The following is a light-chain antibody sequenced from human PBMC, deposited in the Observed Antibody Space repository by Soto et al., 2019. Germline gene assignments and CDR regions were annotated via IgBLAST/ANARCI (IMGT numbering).Light chain of an antibody. CDR2: AAF. J-gene: IGKJ1*01. CDR1: QGISST. Sequence: IQLTQCPSLLSASVGDRGTIPSRASQGISSTLAWYQHKPGKDPKLLIYAAFTLQSGVPSRFSGSGSGTELTLTISSLQPEDFTSYYGQQLNSYPRTFGQGTNVKIK. CDR3: QQLNSYPRT. V-gene: IGKV1-9*01.